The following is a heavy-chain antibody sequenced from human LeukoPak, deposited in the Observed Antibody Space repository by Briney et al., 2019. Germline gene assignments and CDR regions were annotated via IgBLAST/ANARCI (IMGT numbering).Heavy chain of an antibody. CDR3: ARGIAARPNWFDP. J-gene: IGHJ5*02. Sequence: SETLSLTCAVYGGSFSGYYCSWIRQPPGKGLEWIGEINHSGSTNYNPSLKSRVTISVDTSKNQFSLKLSSVTAADTAVYYCARGIAARPNWFDPWGQGTLVTVSS. D-gene: IGHD6-6*01. CDR2: INHSGST. CDR1: GGSFSGYY. V-gene: IGHV4-34*01.